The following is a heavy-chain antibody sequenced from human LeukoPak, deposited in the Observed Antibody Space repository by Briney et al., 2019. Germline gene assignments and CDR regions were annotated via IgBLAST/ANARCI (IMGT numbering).Heavy chain of an antibody. D-gene: IGHD4-17*01. Sequence: TGGSLRLSCAASGFTFSSYSMNWVRQAPGKGLEWVSSISSSSYIYYADSVKGRFTISRDNAKNSLYLQMNSLRAEDTAVYYCARDSTTVTTYLDYYYMDVWGKGTTVTVSS. J-gene: IGHJ6*03. CDR1: GFTFSSYS. CDR3: ARDSTTVTTYLDYYYMDV. V-gene: IGHV3-21*01. CDR2: ISSSSYI.